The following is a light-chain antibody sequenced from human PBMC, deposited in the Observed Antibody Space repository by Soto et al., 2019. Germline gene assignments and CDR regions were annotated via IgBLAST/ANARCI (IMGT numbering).Light chain of an antibody. V-gene: IGLV2-14*03. CDR2: DVS. J-gene: IGLJ1*01. CDR1: SSDVGGYNY. Sequence: QSALTQPASVSGSPGQSITISCTGTSSDVGGYNYVSWYQQHPGKAPKLMIYDVSHRPSGISNRVSGSKSGNTASLTISGLQAEDEADYYCSSYTSSSTRVFGTGTKLTVL. CDR3: SSYTSSSTRV.